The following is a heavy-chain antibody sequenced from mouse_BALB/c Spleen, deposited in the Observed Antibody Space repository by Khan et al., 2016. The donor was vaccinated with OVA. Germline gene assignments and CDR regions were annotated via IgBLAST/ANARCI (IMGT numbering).Heavy chain of an antibody. V-gene: IGHV3-8*02. J-gene: IGHJ3*01. CDR3: ARSTYRYAFVY. D-gene: IGHD2-14*01. CDR2: IIYTGYT. Sequence: EVELVESGPSLVKPSQTLSLTCSVTGDSITTGYWNWIRKFPGNKLEYMGYIIYTGYTYYNPSLKSRISITRHTSNNQYYLRLNSVTDEDTATYYCARSTYRYAFVYWGQGTLVTVSA. CDR1: GDSITTGY.